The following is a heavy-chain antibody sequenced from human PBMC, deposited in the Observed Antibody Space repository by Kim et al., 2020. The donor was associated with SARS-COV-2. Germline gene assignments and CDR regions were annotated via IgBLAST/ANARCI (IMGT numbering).Heavy chain of an antibody. J-gene: IGHJ3*02. Sequence: YSPSLKSRLTITKDTSKNQVVLTMTNMDPVDTATYYCAHSISGSYLGVFTIWGQGTLVTVSS. D-gene: IGHD1-26*01. CDR3: AHSISGSYLGVFTI. V-gene: IGHV2-5*01.